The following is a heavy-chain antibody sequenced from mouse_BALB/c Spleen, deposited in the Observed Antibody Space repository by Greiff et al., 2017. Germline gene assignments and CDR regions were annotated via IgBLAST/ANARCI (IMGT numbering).Heavy chain of an antibody. J-gene: IGHJ4*01. Sequence: QVHVKQSGPELVKPGASVKISCKASGYAFSSSWMNWVKQRPGQGLEWIGRIYPGDGDTNYNGKFKGKATLTADKSSSTAYMQLSSLTSVDSAVYFCARGDGSSLYYAMDYWGQGTSVTVSS. CDR3: ARGDGSSLYYAMDY. CDR1: GYAFSSSW. CDR2: IYPGDGDT. D-gene: IGHD1-1*01. V-gene: IGHV1-82*01.